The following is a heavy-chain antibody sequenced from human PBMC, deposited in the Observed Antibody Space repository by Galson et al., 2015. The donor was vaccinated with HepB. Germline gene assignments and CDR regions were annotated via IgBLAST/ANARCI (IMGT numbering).Heavy chain of an antibody. J-gene: IGHJ2*01. Sequence: SVKVSCKASGYTFADYYMHWVRQAPGQGLEWMGRINLNTGDTRYPRKFQGRVTMTRDTSISTAYMELNRLRVDDTAVYYCASGPLFMKVLIGGDWYFDLWGRGTLVTVSS. V-gene: IGHV1-2*06. D-gene: IGHD3-22*01. CDR2: INLNTGDT. CDR1: GYTFADYY. CDR3: ASGPLFMKVLIGGDWYFDL.